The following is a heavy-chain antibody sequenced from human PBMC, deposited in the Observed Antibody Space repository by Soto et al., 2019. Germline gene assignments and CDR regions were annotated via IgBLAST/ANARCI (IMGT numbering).Heavy chain of an antibody. CDR1: GYRFTGYG. V-gene: IGHV1-2*02. Sequence: PAVKVSCKASGYRFTGYGLHWVRQAPGQGLQWMGWINPKSGATDYAQKFQGRVTMTREMSTNTAYLELSGLRSDDTADDTAVYYCEKSNYCGDDYFQYGMEVWR. D-gene: IGHD2-21*02. CDR3: VYYCEKSNYCGDDYFQYGMEV. J-gene: IGHJ6*02. CDR2: INPKSGAT.